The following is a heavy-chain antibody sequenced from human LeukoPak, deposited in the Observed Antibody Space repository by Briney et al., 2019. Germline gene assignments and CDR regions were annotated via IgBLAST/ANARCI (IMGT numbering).Heavy chain of an antibody. CDR3: ARGLGYSSGWYVN. D-gene: IGHD6-19*01. J-gene: IGHJ4*02. CDR1: GGSFSGYY. V-gene: IGHV4-34*01. Sequence: SETLSLTCAVYGGSFSGYYWSWIRQPPGKGLEWIGEINHSGSTNYNPSLKSRVTISVDTSKNQLSLKLSSVTAADTAVYYCARGLGYSSGWYVNWGQGTLVTVSS. CDR2: INHSGST.